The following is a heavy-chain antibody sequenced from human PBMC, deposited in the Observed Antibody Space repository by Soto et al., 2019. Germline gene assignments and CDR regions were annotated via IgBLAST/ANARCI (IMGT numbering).Heavy chain of an antibody. CDR1: GGSISSGGYY. CDR2: IYYSGST. J-gene: IGHJ6*02. Sequence: TLSLTCTVSGGSISSGGYYWSWIRQHPGKGLEWIGYIYYSGSTYYNPSLKSRVTISVDTSKNQFSLKLSSVTAADTAVYYCARYGSGSYALYYYYYGMDVWGQGTTVTVSS. D-gene: IGHD3-10*01. CDR3: ARYGSGSYALYYYYYGMDV. V-gene: IGHV4-31*03.